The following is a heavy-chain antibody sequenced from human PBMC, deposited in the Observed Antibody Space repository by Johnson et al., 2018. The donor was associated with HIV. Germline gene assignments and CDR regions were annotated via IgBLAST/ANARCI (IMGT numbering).Heavy chain of an antibody. V-gene: IGHV3-30*18. CDR2: ISYDGSNK. D-gene: IGHD2-8*02. Sequence: QVQLVESGGGVVQPGKSLTLSCVGSGLSFSNFGMHWVRRAPGKGLEWVAVISYDGSNKYYADSVKCRFTISRDDSQNTAYLQMNRLKTEDTAVYYCTKLVGDCSGGGCYTPGDIWGKGTMVTVSS. CDR1: GLSFSNFG. CDR3: TKLVGDCSGGGCYTPGDI. J-gene: IGHJ3*02.